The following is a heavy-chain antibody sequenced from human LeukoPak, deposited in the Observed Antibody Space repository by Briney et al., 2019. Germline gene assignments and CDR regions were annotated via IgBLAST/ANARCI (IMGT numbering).Heavy chain of an antibody. J-gene: IGHJ4*02. CDR2: IIPIFGTA. CDR3: ARSSLYYDNSDYSHY. CDR1: GGTFSSYA. D-gene: IGHD3-22*01. Sequence: SVKVSCKASGGTFSSYAISWVRQAPGQGLEWMGGIIPIFGTANYAQKFQGSVTITADESTSTAYMELSSLRSEDTAVYYCARSSLYYDNSDYSHYWGQGTLVTVSS. V-gene: IGHV1-69*13.